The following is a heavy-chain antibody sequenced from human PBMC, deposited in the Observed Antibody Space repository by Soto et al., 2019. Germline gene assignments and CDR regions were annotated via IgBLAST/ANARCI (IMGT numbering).Heavy chain of an antibody. V-gene: IGHV3-23*01. CDR2: ISGSGGST. CDR3: AKLWGSVAGAFDY. CDR1: GFTFSSYA. D-gene: IGHD6-19*01. Sequence: EVQLLESGGGLVQPGGSLRLSCAASGFTFSSYAMSWVRQAPGKGLEWVSAISGSGGSTYYADSVKGRFTISRDNSKNTLYLQMNSVRAEDAAVYYCAKLWGSVAGAFDYWGQGTLVTVSS. J-gene: IGHJ4*02.